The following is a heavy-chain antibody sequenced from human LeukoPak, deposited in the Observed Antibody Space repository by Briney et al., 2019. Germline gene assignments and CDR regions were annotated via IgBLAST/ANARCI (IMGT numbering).Heavy chain of an antibody. Sequence: PGGSLRLSCAVSGFTFSSYDMNWVRQAPGKGLEWVSSISSSSNYIHYADSVKGRFTISRDNAKNSLYLQMNSLRAEDTAVYFCARGTLGAWGWWGQGTLVTVSA. V-gene: IGHV3-21*01. J-gene: IGHJ4*02. D-gene: IGHD6-19*01. CDR1: GFTFSSYD. CDR3: ARGTLGAWGW. CDR2: ISSSSNYI.